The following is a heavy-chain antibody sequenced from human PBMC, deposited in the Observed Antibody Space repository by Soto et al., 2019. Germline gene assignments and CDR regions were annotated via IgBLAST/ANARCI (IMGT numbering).Heavy chain of an antibody. V-gene: IGHV4-59*01. CDR2: IYYSGST. CDR3: ATFWTDFDY. D-gene: IGHD1-1*01. J-gene: IGHJ4*02. CDR1: GGSISSYY. Sequence: XXTLSLPCTVSGGSISSYYWRWIRQPPGKGLEWIGYIYYSGSTNYNPSLKSRVTISIDTSMKQFSLKMSSVTAADTAVYYCATFWTDFDYWGQGTLVTVSS.